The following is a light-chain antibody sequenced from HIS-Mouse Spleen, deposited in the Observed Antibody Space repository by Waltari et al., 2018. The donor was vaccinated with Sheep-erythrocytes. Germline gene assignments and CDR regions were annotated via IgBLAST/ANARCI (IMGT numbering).Light chain of an antibody. Sequence: QSALTQPASVSVSPGQSITISCTGTSSDVGSYNLVSWYQQHPGKAPKLMIDEGSKRPSGVSNRFSGSKSGNPASLTISGLQAEDEADYYCCSYAGSSTWVFGGGTKLTVL. V-gene: IGLV2-23*01. CDR3: CSYAGSSTWV. CDR2: EGS. CDR1: SSDVGSYNL. J-gene: IGLJ3*02.